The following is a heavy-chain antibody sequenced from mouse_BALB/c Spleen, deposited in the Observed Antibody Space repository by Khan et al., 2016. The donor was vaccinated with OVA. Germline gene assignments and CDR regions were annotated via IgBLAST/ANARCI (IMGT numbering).Heavy chain of an antibody. CDR3: ARAYYMYDGYYAMDY. V-gene: IGHV2-6-4*01. CDR2: IWGGGGT. CDR1: GFSLSRYN. D-gene: IGHD2-14*01. J-gene: IGHJ4*01. Sequence: VKLVESGPGLVAPSQSLSITCTVSGFSLSRYNIHWVRQPPGKGLEWLGMIWGGGGTDYNSTLKSRLSISKDNSKSQVFLKMNSLQTDDTAMYYCARAYYMYDGYYAMDYWGQGTSVTVSS.